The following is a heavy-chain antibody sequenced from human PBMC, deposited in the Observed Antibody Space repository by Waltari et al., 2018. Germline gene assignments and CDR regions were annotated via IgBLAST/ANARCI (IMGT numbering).Heavy chain of an antibody. CDR3: ARVAVADTFDY. CDR1: GGSFSGYY. Sequence: QVQLQQWGAGLLKPSETLSLTCAVYGGSFSGYYWSWIRQPPGKGLEWIGYVFYTGRTNYHPSLKSRVTISVDTSKNQFSLKLSSVTAADTAVYYCARVAVADTFDYWGQGTLVTVSS. J-gene: IGHJ4*02. CDR2: VFYTGRT. D-gene: IGHD6-19*01. V-gene: IGHV4-34*12.